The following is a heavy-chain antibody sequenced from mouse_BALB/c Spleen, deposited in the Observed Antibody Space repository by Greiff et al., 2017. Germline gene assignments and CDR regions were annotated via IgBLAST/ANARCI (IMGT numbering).Heavy chain of an antibody. Sequence: QVQLQQPGAELVRPGASVKLSCKASGYTFTSYWINWVKQRPGQGLEWIGNIYPSDSYTNYNQKFKDKATLTVDKSSSTAYMQLSSPTSEDSAVYYCTRELTGSFAYWGQGTLVTVSA. CDR1: GYTFTSYW. CDR2: IYPSDSYT. J-gene: IGHJ3*01. D-gene: IGHD4-1*01. CDR3: TRELTGSFAY. V-gene: IGHV1-69*02.